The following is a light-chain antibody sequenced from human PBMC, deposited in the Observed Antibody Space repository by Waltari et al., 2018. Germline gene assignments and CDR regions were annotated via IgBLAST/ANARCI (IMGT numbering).Light chain of an antibody. Sequence: EIVLTQSPATLSVSPGEGATLSCRASQSVANRLAWYQQKPGQSPRLLSYGVSTRATGIPARFSGSGAGTDFTLTISSLQSEDFAVYSCQQYNDWPLTFGGGTKVEI. CDR2: GVS. J-gene: IGKJ4*01. V-gene: IGKV3-15*01. CDR1: QSVANR. CDR3: QQYNDWPLT.